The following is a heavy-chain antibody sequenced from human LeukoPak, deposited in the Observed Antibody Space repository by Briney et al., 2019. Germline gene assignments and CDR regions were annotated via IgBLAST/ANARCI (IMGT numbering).Heavy chain of an antibody. J-gene: IGHJ5*02. D-gene: IGHD3-10*01. V-gene: IGHV4-34*01. CDR3: ARDSGTTGEVKFDP. CDR1: GGSFSDYY. CDR2: INDSGGV. Sequence: SETLSLTCGVYGGSFSDYYWSWIRQPPGKGLEWIGEINDSGGVNYNPSLRSRVTISVDTSKNQFSLKLRSVTAADTAVYYCARDSGTTGEVKFDPWGQGTLVTVSS.